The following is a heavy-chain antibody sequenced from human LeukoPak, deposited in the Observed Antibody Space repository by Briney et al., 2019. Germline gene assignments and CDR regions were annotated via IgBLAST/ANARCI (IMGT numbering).Heavy chain of an antibody. V-gene: IGHV4-39*07. CDR3: ARDNPYGSGTDY. J-gene: IGHJ4*02. Sequence: PSETLSLTCNVSGGSISSSGYYWGWIRQPPGKGLEWIGSIYFSGRTYYNMSLKSRVTISIDTSKNQFSLKVNSVTAADTAVYYCARDNPYGSGTDYWGQGTLVTVSS. CDR2: IYFSGRT. CDR1: GGSISSSGYY. D-gene: IGHD3-10*01.